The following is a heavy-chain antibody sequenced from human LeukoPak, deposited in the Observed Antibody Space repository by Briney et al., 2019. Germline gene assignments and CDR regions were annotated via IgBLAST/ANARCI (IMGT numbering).Heavy chain of an antibody. D-gene: IGHD3-10*01. Sequence: GESLKISCKGSGYSFTSYWIGWVRQMPGKGLEWMGNIYPGDSDTRYSPSFQGQVTISADKSISTAYLQWSSLKASDTAMYYCARQRKTYYYGSGSYTSNWFDPWGQGTLVTVSS. CDR1: GYSFTSYW. J-gene: IGHJ5*02. CDR2: IYPGDSDT. CDR3: ARQRKTYYYGSGSYTSNWFDP. V-gene: IGHV5-51*01.